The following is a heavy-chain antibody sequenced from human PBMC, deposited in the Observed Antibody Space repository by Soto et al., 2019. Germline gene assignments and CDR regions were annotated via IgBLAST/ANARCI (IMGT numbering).Heavy chain of an antibody. Sequence: GGSLRLSCAASGFTFSSYAMSWVRQAPGKGLEWVSAISGSGGSTYYADSVKGRFTISRDNSKNTLYLRMNSLRAEDTAVYYCAKDRSSRIFGVVTPLDVWGQGTTVTVSS. CDR2: ISGSGGST. D-gene: IGHD3-3*01. CDR3: AKDRSSRIFGVVTPLDV. CDR1: GFTFSSYA. J-gene: IGHJ6*02. V-gene: IGHV3-23*01.